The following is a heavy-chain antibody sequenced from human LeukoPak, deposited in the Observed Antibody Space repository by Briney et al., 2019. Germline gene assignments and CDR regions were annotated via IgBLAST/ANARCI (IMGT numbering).Heavy chain of an antibody. CDR1: GGTFSSYA. CDR3: ARVGVAVADLYFDY. Sequence: ASVKVSCKASGGTFSSYAISWVRQAPGQGLEWMGRIIPILGIANYAQKFQGRVTITADKSTSTAYMELSSLRSEDTAVYYCARVGVAVADLYFDYWGQGTLVTVSS. J-gene: IGHJ4*02. V-gene: IGHV1-69*04. CDR2: IIPILGIA. D-gene: IGHD6-19*01.